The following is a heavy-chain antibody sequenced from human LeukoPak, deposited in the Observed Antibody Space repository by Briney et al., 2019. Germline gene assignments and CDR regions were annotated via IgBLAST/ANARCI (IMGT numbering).Heavy chain of an antibody. CDR1: GGSISSGSYY. D-gene: IGHD3-22*01. Sequence: SETLSLTCTVSGGSISSGSYYWSWIRQPAGKGLEWIGRIYTSGSTNYNPSLKSRVTISVDTSKNQFSLKLSSVTAADTAVYYCARDVSYYDSSGYYYWSDPWGQETLVTVSS. J-gene: IGHJ5*02. CDR3: ARDVSYYDSSGYYYWSDP. V-gene: IGHV4-61*02. CDR2: IYTSGST.